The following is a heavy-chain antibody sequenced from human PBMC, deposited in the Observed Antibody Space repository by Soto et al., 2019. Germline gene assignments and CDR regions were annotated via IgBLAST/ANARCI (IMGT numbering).Heavy chain of an antibody. CDR3: AKRGGPYYAGYFDS. V-gene: IGHV3-23*01. Sequence: XGSLRLSCSASGFSLSDYAMNWVRQAPGKGLDWVATIIGTGRTSYYADFVKGRFTISRDNSNNMVHLQINSLRAEDTAVYYCAKRGGPYYAGYFDSWGQGSLVTVSS. J-gene: IGHJ4*02. D-gene: IGHD1-26*01. CDR1: GFSLSDYA. CDR2: IIGTGRTS.